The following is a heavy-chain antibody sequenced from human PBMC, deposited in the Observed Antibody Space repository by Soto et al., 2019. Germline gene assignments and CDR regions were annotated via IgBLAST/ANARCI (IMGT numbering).Heavy chain of an antibody. Sequence: ASVKVSCKASGYTFTGYYMHWVRQAPGQGLEWMGWINPNSGGTNYAQKFQGWVIMTRDTSISTAYMELSRLRSDDTAVYYCAREGSSITIFGVVITGYMDVWGKGTTVTVSS. V-gene: IGHV1-2*04. D-gene: IGHD3-3*01. CDR2: INPNSGGT. J-gene: IGHJ6*03. CDR3: AREGSSITIFGVVITGYMDV. CDR1: GYTFTGYY.